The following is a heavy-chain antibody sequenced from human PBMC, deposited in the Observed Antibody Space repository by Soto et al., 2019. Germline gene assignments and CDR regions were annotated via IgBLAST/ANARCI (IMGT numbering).Heavy chain of an antibody. CDR2: ITGSGGGT. CDR3: AKRPLTAAGFDY. J-gene: IGHJ4*02. Sequence: EVQLLESGGGLVQPGGSLRLSCAASGFTFSNYAMTWVRQAPGKGLEWVSVITGSGGGTYFVDSVKGRFTISRDNSNNTVYLQMNSLRAEDTAVYYCAKRPLTAAGFDYWGQGTLVTVSS. V-gene: IGHV3-23*01. D-gene: IGHD6-13*01. CDR1: GFTFSNYA.